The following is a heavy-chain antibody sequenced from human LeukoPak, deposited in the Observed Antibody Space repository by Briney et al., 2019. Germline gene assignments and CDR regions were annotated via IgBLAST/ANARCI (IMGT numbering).Heavy chain of an antibody. CDR2: ISGSGGST. CDR3: AKGYNSSGYYSKNFDY. V-gene: IGHV3-23*01. J-gene: IGHJ4*02. CDR1: GFTFSSYA. D-gene: IGHD3-22*01. Sequence: GGSLRLSCAASGFTFSSYAMSWVRQAPGKGLEWVSAISGSGGSTYYADSVKGRFTISRDNSKNTLYLQMNSLRAEDTAVYYCAKGYNSSGYYSKNFDYWGQGTLVTVSS.